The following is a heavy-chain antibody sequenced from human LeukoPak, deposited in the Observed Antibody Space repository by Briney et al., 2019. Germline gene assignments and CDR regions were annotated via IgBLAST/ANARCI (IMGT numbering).Heavy chain of an antibody. CDR2: ISSSSSYI. J-gene: IGHJ4*02. V-gene: IGHV3-21*04. D-gene: IGHD3-22*01. CDR1: GFTFSSYS. CDR3: ARGEVVVITTSGVDY. Sequence: GGSLRLSCAASGFTFSSYSMNLVRQAPGKGLEWVSSISSSSSYIYYADSVKGRFTISRDNAKNSLYLQMNSLRAEDTAVYYCARGEVVVITTSGVDYWGQGTLVTVSS.